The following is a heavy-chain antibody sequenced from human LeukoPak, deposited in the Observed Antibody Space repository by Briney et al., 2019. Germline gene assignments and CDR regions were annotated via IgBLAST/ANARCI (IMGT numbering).Heavy chain of an antibody. CDR2: INPEKTTI. J-gene: IGHJ4*02. V-gene: IGHV3-74*01. CDR1: GFALSKYW. D-gene: IGHD1-26*01. CDR3: GRSAIGTYYRDY. Sequence: PGGSLRLSCAASGFALSKYWMHWVRQTSGKGLEWVSRINPEKTTINYADSVKGRFTISRDENTVYLEMNSLRADDTAVYFCGRSAIGTYYRDYWGQGILVTVSS.